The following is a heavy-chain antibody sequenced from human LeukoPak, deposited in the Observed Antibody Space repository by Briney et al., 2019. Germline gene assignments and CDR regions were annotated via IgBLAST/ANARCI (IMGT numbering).Heavy chain of an antibody. CDR2: TYSGGAS. CDR3: ARSRDGYNCLCFDD. D-gene: IGHD5-24*01. Sequence: GGSLRLSCAASGFTFSSYGMHWVRQAPGKVLEWVSVTYSGGASYYSDSVKGRFTISRDDSTNTLYLQMNSLKAEDTAVYYCARSRDGYNCLCFDDWGQGTLVSVSS. J-gene: IGHJ4*02. CDR1: GFTFSSYG. V-gene: IGHV3-53*01.